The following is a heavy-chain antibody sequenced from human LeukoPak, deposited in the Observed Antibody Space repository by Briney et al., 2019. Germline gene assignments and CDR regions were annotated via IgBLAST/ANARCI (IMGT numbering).Heavy chain of an antibody. CDR2: MNPNGGNT. CDR3: ARHRSRRLRFLEWFEGGMDV. V-gene: IGHV1-8*01. D-gene: IGHD3-3*01. CDR1: GYTFTGYD. Sequence: ASVKVSCKASGYTFTGYDINWVRQATGQGLEWMGWMNPNGGNTGYAQKFQGRVTMTRNTSISTAYMELSSLRSEDTAVYYCARHRSRRLRFLEWFEGGMDVWGQGTTVTVSS. J-gene: IGHJ6*02.